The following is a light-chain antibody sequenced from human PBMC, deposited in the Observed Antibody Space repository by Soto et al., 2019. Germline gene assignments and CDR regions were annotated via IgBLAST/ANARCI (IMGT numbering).Light chain of an antibody. CDR1: QSVSSN. Sequence: EIVMTQSPATLSVSPGERVTLSCRASQSVSSNLAWYQQKPGQAPRLLIYGASTRATGIPARFSGSGSGPEFTLTISSLQSEDFAVYYCQQYNNWPPYTFGQGTKLEIK. CDR2: GAS. J-gene: IGKJ2*01. V-gene: IGKV3-15*01. CDR3: QQYNNWPPYT.